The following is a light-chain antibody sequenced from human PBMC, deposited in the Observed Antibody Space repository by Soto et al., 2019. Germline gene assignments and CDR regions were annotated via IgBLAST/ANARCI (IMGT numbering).Light chain of an antibody. CDR3: QERTGWPPWT. CDR2: GAS. Sequence: EIVLTQSPGTLSLSPGERATLSCRASQSVSNNYLAWYQQKPGQAPRLLIYGASNRATGIPDRFSGSGSGTDFTLTISSLEPEDFAVYYCQERTGWPPWTFGQGTKV. J-gene: IGKJ1*01. V-gene: IGKV3D-20*02. CDR1: QSVSNNY.